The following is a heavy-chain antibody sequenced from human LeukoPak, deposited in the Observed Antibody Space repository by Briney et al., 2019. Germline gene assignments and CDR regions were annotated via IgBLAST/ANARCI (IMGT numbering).Heavy chain of an antibody. J-gene: IGHJ6*02. CDR2: FDPEDGET. CDR3: ATDSAVGPVRDYYYGMDV. Sequence: ASVKVSCKVSGYTLTELSMHWVRQAPGKGLEWMGGFDPEDGETIYAQKFQGRVTMTEDTSTDTAYMELSSLRSEDTAVYYCATDSAVGPVRDYYYGMDVWGQGTTVTVSS. V-gene: IGHV1-24*01. CDR1: GYTLTELS. D-gene: IGHD6-19*01.